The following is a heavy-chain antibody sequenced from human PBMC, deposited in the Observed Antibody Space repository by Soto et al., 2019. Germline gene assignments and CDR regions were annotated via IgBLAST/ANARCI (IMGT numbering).Heavy chain of an antibody. CDR1: GFTFSSYA. Sequence: QVQLVESGGGVVQPGRSLRLSCAASGFTFSSYAMHWVRQAPGKGLEWVAVILYDGSNKYHADSVKGRFTISRDNSKNTLYLQMNSLRAEDTAVYYCARGTMFGVLYYYGMDVWGQGTTVTVSS. CDR2: ILYDGSNK. CDR3: ARGTMFGVLYYYGMDV. V-gene: IGHV3-30-3*01. J-gene: IGHJ6*02. D-gene: IGHD3-3*01.